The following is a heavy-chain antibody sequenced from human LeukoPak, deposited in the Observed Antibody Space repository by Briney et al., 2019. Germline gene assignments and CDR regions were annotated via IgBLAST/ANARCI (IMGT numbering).Heavy chain of an antibody. CDR1: GFTFSSYA. CDR3: AKDPALWFGELLPFDY. V-gene: IGHV3-23*01. Sequence: GGSLRLSCAASGFTFSSYAMSWVRQAPGKGLEWVSAISGSGGSTYYADSVKGRFTISRDNSKNTLYLQMNSLRAEDTAVYYCAKDPALWFGELLPFDYWGQGTLVTVPS. D-gene: IGHD3-10*01. J-gene: IGHJ4*02. CDR2: ISGSGGST.